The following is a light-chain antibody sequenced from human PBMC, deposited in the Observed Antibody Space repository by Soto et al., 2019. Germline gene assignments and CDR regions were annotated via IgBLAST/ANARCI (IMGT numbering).Light chain of an antibody. V-gene: IGKV1-5*01. CDR3: QQYNTYPRT. CDR1: QTIGDW. CDR2: DAS. J-gene: IGKJ1*01. Sequence: DIQMTQSPSTLSASIGDRVTITCRASQTIGDWLAWYQQKPGKAPKLLIYDASSLESGVPSRFSGSGYGTEFTLTVSSLQPDDFATYYCQQYNTYPRTFGQGTTVEI.